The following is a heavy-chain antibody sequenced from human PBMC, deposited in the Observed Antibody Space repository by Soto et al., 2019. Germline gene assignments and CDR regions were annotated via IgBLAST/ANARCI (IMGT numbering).Heavy chain of an antibody. CDR2: MNPNSGNT. CDR3: ARGPQNLWYDFWSGYYSPPNYYYYYYMDV. Sequence: GASVKVSCKASGFTFTSYDINWVRQATGQGLEWMGWMNPNSGNTGYAQKFQGRVTMTRNTSISTAYMELSSLRSEDTAVYYCARGPQNLWYDFWSGYYSPPNYYYYYYMDVWGKGTTVTVSS. CDR1: GFTFTSYD. V-gene: IGHV1-8*01. J-gene: IGHJ6*03. D-gene: IGHD3-3*01.